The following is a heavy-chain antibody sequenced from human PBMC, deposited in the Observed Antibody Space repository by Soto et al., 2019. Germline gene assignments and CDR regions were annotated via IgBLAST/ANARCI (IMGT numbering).Heavy chain of an antibody. D-gene: IGHD3-10*01. Sequence: SETLSLTCTVSGCSIRSYYWSWIRQPPGKGLEWIGYIYYSGSTNYNPSLKSRVTISVDTSKNQFSLKLSSVTAADTAVYYCARGGQLWFGELPGPIDYWGQGTLVTVS. J-gene: IGHJ4*02. CDR2: IYYSGST. V-gene: IGHV4-59*01. CDR1: GCSIRSYY. CDR3: ARGGQLWFGELPGPIDY.